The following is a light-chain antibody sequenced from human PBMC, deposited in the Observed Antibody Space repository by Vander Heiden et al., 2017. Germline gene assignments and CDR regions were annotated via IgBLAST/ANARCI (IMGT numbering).Light chain of an antibody. V-gene: IGLV2-11*01. Sequence: QFALTQPRPVSGSPGQSVTISCTGTSSDVGGYTYVSWYQQHPDQAPNLMIYEVAQRPSGVPGRFSGSKSGNTASLTISGLRAGDETGYLSCWYADGCVYVFGTGAAITV. J-gene: IGLJ1*01. CDR2: EVA. CDR1: SSDVGGYTY. CDR3: CWYADGCVYV.